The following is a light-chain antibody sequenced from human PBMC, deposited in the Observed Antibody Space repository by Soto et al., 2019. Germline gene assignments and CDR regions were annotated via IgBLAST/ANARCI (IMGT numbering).Light chain of an antibody. J-gene: IGKJ1*01. Sequence: DIQMNQSPSTLSASVGDRVTITCRASQSISSWLAWYQQKPGKAPKLLIYKACSLESGVPSRFSGCGSGKEFTLTISSLQPDDFATYYCQQYNSYWTFGQGTKVEIK. CDR1: QSISSW. V-gene: IGKV1-5*03. CDR2: KAC. CDR3: QQYNSYWT.